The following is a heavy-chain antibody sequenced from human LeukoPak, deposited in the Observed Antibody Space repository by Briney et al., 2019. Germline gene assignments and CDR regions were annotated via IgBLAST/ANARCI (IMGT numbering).Heavy chain of an antibody. CDR2: IYTSGST. V-gene: IGHV4-4*07. CDR3: ARDDSGYEYNWFDP. J-gene: IGHJ5*02. D-gene: IGHD5-12*01. CDR1: GGSISSYY. Sequence: SETLSLTCTVSGGSISSYYWSWIRQPAGKGLEWIGRIYTSGSTNYNPSLKSRVTLSVDTSKNQFSLKLSSVTAADTAVYYCARDDSGYEYNWFDPWGQGTLVTVSS.